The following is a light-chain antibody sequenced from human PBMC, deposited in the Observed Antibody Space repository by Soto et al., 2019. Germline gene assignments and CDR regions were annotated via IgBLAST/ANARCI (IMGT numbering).Light chain of an antibody. V-gene: IGKV3-20*01. CDR2: GAS. Sequence: EIVLTQSPGTLSLSPGERATLSCRASQSVSSSYLAWYQQKPGQAPRLLIYGASNRAAGIPDGFSGSGSGTDFTLTISRLEPEDFAAYYCKQYGTSPWTFGQGTKVEIK. CDR1: QSVSSSY. J-gene: IGKJ1*01. CDR3: KQYGTSPWT.